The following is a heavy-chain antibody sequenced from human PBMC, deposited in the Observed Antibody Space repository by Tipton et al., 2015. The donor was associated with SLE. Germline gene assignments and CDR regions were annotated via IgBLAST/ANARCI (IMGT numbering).Heavy chain of an antibody. D-gene: IGHD3-3*01. V-gene: IGHV4-34*01. J-gene: IGHJ6*03. CDR1: GGSFSGYY. CDR2: INHSGST. Sequence: TLSLTCAVYGGSFSGYYWSWIRQPPGKGLEWIGEINHSGSTNYNPSLKSRVTISVDTSKNQFSLKLSSVTAADTAVYYCARLTIFGVVIIGNYYYMDVWGKGTTVTVSS. CDR3: ARLTIFGVVIIGNYYYMDV.